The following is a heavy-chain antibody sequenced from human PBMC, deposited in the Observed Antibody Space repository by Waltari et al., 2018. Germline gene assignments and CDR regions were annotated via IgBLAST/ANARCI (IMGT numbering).Heavy chain of an antibody. CDR1: GFTFSSYA. J-gene: IGHJ6*02. CDR2: ISGSGGST. CDR3: AKPDYGDYLYGMDV. Sequence: EVQLLESGGGLVQPGGSLRLSCAASGFTFSSYAMSWVRQAPGKGLEWVSAISGSGGSTYYADSVKGRFTISRVNSKNTLYLQMNSRRAEDTAVYYCAKPDYGDYLYGMDVWGQGTTVTVSS. V-gene: IGHV3-23*01. D-gene: IGHD4-17*01.